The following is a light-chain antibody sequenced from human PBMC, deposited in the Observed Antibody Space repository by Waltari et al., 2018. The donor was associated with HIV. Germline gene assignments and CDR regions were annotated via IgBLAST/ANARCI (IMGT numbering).Light chain of an antibody. V-gene: IGKV3-20*01. Sequence: EIVLTQSPVTLSLSPGEGATLPCRASQSVSSDFLAWYQQKPDQSPRLLIFGASSRATGVPDRFSGSGSGTDFTLTISRLEPEDFAVYYCQQYGSSPITFGQGTRLDI. CDR1: QSVSSDF. CDR3: QQYGSSPIT. CDR2: GAS. J-gene: IGKJ5*01.